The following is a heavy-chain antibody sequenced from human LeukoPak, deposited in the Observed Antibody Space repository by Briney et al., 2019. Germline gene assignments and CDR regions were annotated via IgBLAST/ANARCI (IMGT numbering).Heavy chain of an antibody. V-gene: IGHV1-24*01. CDR1: GYTLTELS. CDR2: LDPDDGET. CDR3: AAVSGSYTLLDC. J-gene: IGHJ4*02. Sequence: ASVKVSCKVSGYTLTELSIHWVRQAPGKGLEWMGGLDPDDGETIYSPKFQGRVTMTEDTSTDTAHLVLSALRSEDTAVYFCAAVSGSYTLLDCWGQGTPVTVSS. D-gene: IGHD1-26*01.